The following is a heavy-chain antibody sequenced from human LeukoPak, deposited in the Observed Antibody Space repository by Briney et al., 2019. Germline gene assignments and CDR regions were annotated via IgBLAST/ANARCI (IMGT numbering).Heavy chain of an antibody. J-gene: IGHJ4*02. V-gene: IGHV3-48*03. CDR1: GFTFSSYE. Sequence: QPGGSLRLSCAASGFTFSSYEMNWVRQAPGKGLEWVSYISSSGSTIYYADSVKGQFTISRDNAKNSLYLQMNSLRAEDTAVYYCARERNYDILTGYFDYWGQGTLVTVSS. D-gene: IGHD3-9*01. CDR3: ARERNYDILTGYFDY. CDR2: ISSSGSTI.